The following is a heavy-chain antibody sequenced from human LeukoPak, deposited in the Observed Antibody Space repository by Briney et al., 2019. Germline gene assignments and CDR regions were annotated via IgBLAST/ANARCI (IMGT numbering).Heavy chain of an antibody. J-gene: IGHJ3*02. CDR3: ARGSTTVTTWAFDI. Sequence: SQTLSLTCTVSGGSISSGDYYWSWIRQPPGKGLEWIGYIYYSGSTYYNPSLKSRVTISVDTSKNQFSLKLSSVTAADTAVYYCARGSTTVTTWAFDIWGQGTMVTASS. V-gene: IGHV4-30-4*01. CDR1: GGSISSGDYY. D-gene: IGHD4-17*01. CDR2: IYYSGST.